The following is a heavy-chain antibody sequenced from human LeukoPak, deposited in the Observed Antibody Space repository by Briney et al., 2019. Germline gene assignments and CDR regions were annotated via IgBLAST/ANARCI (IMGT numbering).Heavy chain of an antibody. CDR1: GGSISSHY. CDR3: ARGGDGYNLGAFDI. CDR2: IYLSGST. V-gene: IGHV4-59*11. Sequence: SETLSLTCTVSGGSISSHYWSWIRQPPGKGLEWIGYIYLSGSTNYKPPLKSRVTISVDTSKNQFSLKLSSVTAADTAVYYCARGGDGYNLGAFDIWGQGTMVTVSS. J-gene: IGHJ3*02. D-gene: IGHD5-24*01.